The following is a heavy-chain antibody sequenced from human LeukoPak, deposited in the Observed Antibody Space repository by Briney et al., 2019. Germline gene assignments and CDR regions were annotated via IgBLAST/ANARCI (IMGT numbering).Heavy chain of an antibody. Sequence: SVKVSCKASGGTFSSYAISWVRQTPGQGLEWMGGIIPIFGTANYAQKFQGRVTITADKSTSTAYMELSSLRSEDTAVYYCARGRSGYSYGRYYYNGMDVWGKGTTVTVSS. D-gene: IGHD5-18*01. CDR3: ARGRSGYSYGRYYYNGMDV. CDR2: IIPIFGTA. CDR1: GGTFSSYA. V-gene: IGHV1-69*06. J-gene: IGHJ6*04.